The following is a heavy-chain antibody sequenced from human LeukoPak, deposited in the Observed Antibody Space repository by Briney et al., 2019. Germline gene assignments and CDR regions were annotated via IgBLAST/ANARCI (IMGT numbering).Heavy chain of an antibody. CDR3: AREASGNYHVFDS. V-gene: IGHV3-11*04. CDR1: GFSLSSYF. J-gene: IGHJ4*02. D-gene: IGHD6-25*01. Sequence: GGSLRLSCEASGFSLSSYFISWIRQAPWKGLEWISYITNTGRSTNYADAVKGRFTISRDNGKQSVYLEMTDLRAEDTAVYYCAREASGNYHVFDSWGQGTLVIVSS. CDR2: ITNTGRST.